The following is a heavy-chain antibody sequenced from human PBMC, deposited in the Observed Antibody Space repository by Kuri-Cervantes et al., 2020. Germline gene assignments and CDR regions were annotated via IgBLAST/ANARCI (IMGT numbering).Heavy chain of an antibody. J-gene: IGHJ6*02. CDR3: ARDYHDYGDYWTGWYYYYGMDV. CDR2: ISGSGGST. CDR1: GFTFSSYA. Sequence: GESLKISCAASGFTFSSYAMSWVRQAPGKGLEWVSAISGSGGSTYYADSVKGRFTISRDNSKNTLYLQMNSLRAEDTAVYYCARDYHDYGDYWTGWYYYYGMDVWGQGTTVTVSS. V-gene: IGHV3-23*01. D-gene: IGHD4-17*01.